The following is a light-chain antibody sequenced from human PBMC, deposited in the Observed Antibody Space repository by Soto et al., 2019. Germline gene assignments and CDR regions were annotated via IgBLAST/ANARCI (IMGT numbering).Light chain of an antibody. V-gene: IGLV2-14*01. Sequence: QSVLTQPASVSGSPGQSITISCTGTSSDVGGYNYVSWYQQHPGKAPKLMIYDVSNRPSGVSNRFSGSKSGNTASLTISGLQAEEEADYYCRSYTRSSTSVVFGGGTKLTVL. CDR2: DVS. CDR1: SSDVGGYNY. CDR3: RSYTRSSTSVV. J-gene: IGLJ2*01.